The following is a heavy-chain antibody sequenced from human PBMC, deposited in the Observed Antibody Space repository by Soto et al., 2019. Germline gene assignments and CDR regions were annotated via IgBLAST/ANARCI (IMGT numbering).Heavy chain of an antibody. CDR2: IYYGEST. CDR3: ARDMGSAMTTRIFDH. J-gene: IGHJ4*02. CDR1: GGSVDSGNHY. D-gene: IGHD4-17*01. V-gene: IGHV4-30-4*01. Sequence: QVLVQESGPGLVKPSQTLTLSCTVSGGSVDSGNHYWNWIRQPPGKGLEWIGYIYYGESTYYNQSLKGRATISVDTSQSRVSLRLTSVTAADTAVYYCARDMGSAMTTRIFDHWGQGTLVTVSS.